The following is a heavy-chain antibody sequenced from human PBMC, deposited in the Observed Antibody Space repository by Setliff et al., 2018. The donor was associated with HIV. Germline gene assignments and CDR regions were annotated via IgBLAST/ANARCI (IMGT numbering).Heavy chain of an antibody. Sequence: GASVKVSCKASGFTFNHYALSWVRQAPGQRPEWMGGTNPQSDIANYAQRFQGRVTITADHSTTTTYTELTSLRADDTAVYYCVRVGPWYYARSGYLASWDYWGQGTLVTVSS. V-gene: IGHV1-69*10. CDR1: GFTFNHYA. CDR3: VRVGPWYYARSGYLASWDY. D-gene: IGHD3-22*01. CDR2: TNPQSDIA. J-gene: IGHJ4*02.